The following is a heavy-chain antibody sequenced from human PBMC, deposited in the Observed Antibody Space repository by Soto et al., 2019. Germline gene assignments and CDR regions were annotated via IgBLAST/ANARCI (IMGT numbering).Heavy chain of an antibody. CDR3: ARGKIWFGELMGNWFDP. CDR2: IYYSGST. V-gene: IGHV4-31*03. D-gene: IGHD3-10*01. Sequence: PSETLSLTCTVSGGSISSGGYYWSWIRQHPGKGLEWIGYIYYSGSTYYNPSLKSRVTISVDTSKNQFSLKLSSVTAADTAVYYCARGKIWFGELMGNWFDPWGQGTLVTVS. CDR1: GGSISSGGYY. J-gene: IGHJ5*02.